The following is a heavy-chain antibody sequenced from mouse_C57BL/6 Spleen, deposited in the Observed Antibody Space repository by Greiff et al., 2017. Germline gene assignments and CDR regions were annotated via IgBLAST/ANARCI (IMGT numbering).Heavy chain of an antibody. D-gene: IGHD2-5*01. CDR1: GYSITSGYY. CDR3: ATYYSIPYAMDY. CDR2: ISYDGSN. J-gene: IGHJ4*01. V-gene: IGHV3-6*01. Sequence: EVQLQESGPGLVKPSQSLSLTCSVTGYSITSGYYWNWIRQFPGNKLEWMGYISYDGSNNYNPSLKNRISITRDTSKNQFFLKLNSVTTEDTATYYGATYYSIPYAMDYWGQGTSVTVSS.